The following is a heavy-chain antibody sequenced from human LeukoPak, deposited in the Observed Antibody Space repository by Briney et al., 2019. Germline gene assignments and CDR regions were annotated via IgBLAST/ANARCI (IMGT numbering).Heavy chain of an antibody. Sequence: ASVKVSCKASGYTFTNYGITWVRQAPGQGLAWMGWISAYNGNTNYAQKFQGRVTMTTDTSTTTAYMELRSLRSDDTAVYYCARGVGQTTGTTGGYYFDFWGQGTLVTVSS. CDR3: ARGVGQTTGTTGGYYFDF. CDR1: GYTFTNYG. V-gene: IGHV1-18*01. D-gene: IGHD1-1*01. CDR2: ISAYNGNT. J-gene: IGHJ4*02.